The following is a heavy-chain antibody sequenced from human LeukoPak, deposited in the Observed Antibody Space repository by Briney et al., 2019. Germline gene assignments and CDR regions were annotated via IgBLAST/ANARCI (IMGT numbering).Heavy chain of an antibody. V-gene: IGHV4-39*07. CDR3: ARGPLRSGYYRPNWFDP. CDR1: GGSISSSSYY. J-gene: IGHJ5*02. Sequence: PSETLSLTCTVSGGSISSSSYYWGWIRQPPGKGLEWIGEINHSGSTNYNPSLKSRVTISVDTSKNQFSLTLSSVTAADTAVYYCARGPLRSGYYRPNWFDPWGQGTLVTVSS. D-gene: IGHD3-3*01. CDR2: INHSGST.